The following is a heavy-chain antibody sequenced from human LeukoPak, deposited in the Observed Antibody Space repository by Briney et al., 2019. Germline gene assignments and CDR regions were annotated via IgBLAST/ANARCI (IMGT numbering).Heavy chain of an antibody. J-gene: IGHJ6*04. V-gene: IGHV3-74*01. CDR1: GFTFSSYW. Sequence: GGSLRLSCAASGFTFSSYWMHWVRQAPGRGLVWVSRINSDGSSTSYADSVKGRFTISRDNAKNTLYLQMNSLRAEDTAVYYCARDSESSGWYKYYYYYYGMDVWGKGTTVTVSS. D-gene: IGHD6-19*01. CDR3: ARDSESSGWYKYYYYYYGMDV. CDR2: INSDGSST.